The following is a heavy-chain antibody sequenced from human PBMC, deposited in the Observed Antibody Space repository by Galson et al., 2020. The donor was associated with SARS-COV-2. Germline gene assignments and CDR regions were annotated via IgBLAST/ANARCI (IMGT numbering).Heavy chain of an antibody. V-gene: IGHV1-3*01. Sequence: ASVKVSCKASGYTFTSYAMHWVRQAPGQRLEWMGWINAGNGNTKYSQKFQGRVTITRDTSASTAYMELSSLRSEDTAVYYCARSTYPSRGGYVDWLILGPFDYWGQGTLVTVSS. CDR1: GYTFTSYA. CDR2: INAGNGNT. J-gene: IGHJ4*02. D-gene: IGHD3-9*01. CDR3: ARSTYPSRGGYVDWLILGPFDY.